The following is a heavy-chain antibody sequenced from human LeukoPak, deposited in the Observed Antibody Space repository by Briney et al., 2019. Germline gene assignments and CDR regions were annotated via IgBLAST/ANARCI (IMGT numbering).Heavy chain of an antibody. D-gene: IGHD3-9*01. J-gene: IGHJ6*02. CDR3: ARALRDELRYFDWLLFNGMDV. V-gene: IGHV3-21*01. CDR1: GFTFSSYS. CDR2: ISSSSSYI. Sequence: GGSLRLSCAASGFTFSSYSMNWVRQAPGKGLEWVSSISSSSSYIYYADSVKGRFTISGDNAKNSLYLQMNSLRAEDTAVYYCARALRDELRYFDWLLFNGMDVWGQGTTVTVSS.